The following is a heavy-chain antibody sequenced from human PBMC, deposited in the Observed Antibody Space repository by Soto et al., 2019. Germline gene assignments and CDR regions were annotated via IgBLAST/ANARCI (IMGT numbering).Heavy chain of an antibody. V-gene: IGHV3-48*04. J-gene: IGHJ4*02. D-gene: IGHD3-10*01. CDR2: ISDRNSPI. CDR3: AREATGILY. CDR1: GFAFSSYP. Sequence: GGSLRLSCAASGFAFSSYPMNWVRQAPGKGLEWISYISDRNSPIYYADSVKGRFTISRDNAKNSLYLQMSSLRAEDTAVYYCAREATGILYWGQGTQVTVSS.